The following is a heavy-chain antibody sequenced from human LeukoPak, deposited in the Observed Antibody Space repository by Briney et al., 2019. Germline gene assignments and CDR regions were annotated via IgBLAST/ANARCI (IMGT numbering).Heavy chain of an antibody. CDR2: IYYSGST. CDR3: ARASFNSYGIDGFDY. CDR1: GGSISSSSYY. J-gene: IGHJ4*02. V-gene: IGHV4-39*07. Sequence: KSSETLSLTCTVSGGSISSSSYYWGRIRQPPGKGLEWIGSIYYSGSTYYNPSLESRVTISIDTSKNQFSLKLNSVTATDTAVYYCARASFNSYGIDGFDYWGQGTLVTVSS. D-gene: IGHD5-18*01.